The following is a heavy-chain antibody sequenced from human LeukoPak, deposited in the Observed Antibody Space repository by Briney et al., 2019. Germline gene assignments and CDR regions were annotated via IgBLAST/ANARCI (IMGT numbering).Heavy chain of an antibody. V-gene: IGHV4-61*02. D-gene: IGHD3/OR15-3a*01. Sequence: PSETLSLTCTVSGGSISSSSYYWGWIRQPAGKGLEWIGRIYTSGSTNYNPSLKSRVTISLDTSKNHFSLKLNSVTAADTAVYYCARQTGSGLFILPGGQGTLVTVSS. CDR2: IYTSGST. CDR1: GGSISSSSYY. J-gene: IGHJ4*02. CDR3: ARQTGSGLFILP.